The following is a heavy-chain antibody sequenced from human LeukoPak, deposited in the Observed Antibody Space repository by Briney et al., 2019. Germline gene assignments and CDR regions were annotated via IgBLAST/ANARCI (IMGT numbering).Heavy chain of an antibody. CDR1: GGTFSSYA. J-gene: IGHJ6*02. D-gene: IGHD1-26*01. CDR3: ASVPRSRSGSHKDRYYYYGMDV. Sequence: SVTASCKASGGTFSSYAISWVRQAPGQGLEWMGGIIPIFGTANYAQKFQGRVTITADESTSTAYMELSSLRSEDTAVYYCASVPRSRSGSHKDRYYYYGMDVWGQGTTVTVSS. CDR2: IIPIFGTA. V-gene: IGHV1-69*13.